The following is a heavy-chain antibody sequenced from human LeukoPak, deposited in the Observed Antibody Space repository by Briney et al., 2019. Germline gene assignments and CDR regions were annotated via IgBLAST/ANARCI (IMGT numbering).Heavy chain of an antibody. D-gene: IGHD6-6*01. CDR1: GFTFSSHS. CDR2: ISSSSSTI. CDR3: ARSSVVARPADY. Sequence: GGSLRLSCAASGFTFSSHSMNWVRQAPGKGLEWVSCISSSSSTIYYADSVKGRFTISRDNAKNSLYLQMNSLRAEDTAVYYCARSSVVARPADYWGQGTLVTVSS. J-gene: IGHJ4*02. V-gene: IGHV3-48*01.